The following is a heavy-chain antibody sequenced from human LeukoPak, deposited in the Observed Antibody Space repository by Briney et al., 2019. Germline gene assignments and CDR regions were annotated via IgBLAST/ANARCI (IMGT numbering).Heavy chain of an antibody. D-gene: IGHD2-2*01. Sequence: GGSLRLSCAASGFTFSSYAMTWVRQAPGKGLEWVSTIAGSGSSTYYADSVKGRFTLSRDNSKNTLYLQMNSLTAEDTAVYYCANPHCSSTSCYWFDPWGQGTLVTVSS. J-gene: IGHJ5*02. V-gene: IGHV3-23*01. CDR2: IAGSGSST. CDR1: GFTFSSYA. CDR3: ANPHCSSTSCYWFDP.